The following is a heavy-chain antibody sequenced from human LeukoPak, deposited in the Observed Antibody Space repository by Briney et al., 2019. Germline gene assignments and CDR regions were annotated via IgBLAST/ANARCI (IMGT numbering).Heavy chain of an antibody. CDR1: GVSISSYY. V-gene: IGHV4-4*07. J-gene: IGHJ4*02. CDR2: IYTSGST. CDR3: ARGQWQAPFDY. Sequence: KPSETLSFTATVSGVSISSYYWSWIRQPAGKGLEGIGRIYTSGSTNDNTPLKSLVTTTVDTSKNQFSLKLSSVTAADTAVHYCARGQWQAPFDYWGQGTLATVPS. D-gene: IGHD6-19*01.